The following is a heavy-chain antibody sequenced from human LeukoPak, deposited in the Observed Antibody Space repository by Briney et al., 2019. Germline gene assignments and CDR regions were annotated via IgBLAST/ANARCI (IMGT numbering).Heavy chain of an antibody. Sequence: GASXKVSCKASGYTFTGYYMHWVRQAPGQGLEWMGWINPNSGGTNYAQKFQGRVTMTRDTSISTAYMELSRLRSDDTAVYYCASTPLRFLEWWGFDPWGQGTLVTVSS. V-gene: IGHV1-2*02. J-gene: IGHJ5*02. CDR1: GYTFTGYY. CDR2: INPNSGGT. CDR3: ASTPLRFLEWWGFDP. D-gene: IGHD3-3*01.